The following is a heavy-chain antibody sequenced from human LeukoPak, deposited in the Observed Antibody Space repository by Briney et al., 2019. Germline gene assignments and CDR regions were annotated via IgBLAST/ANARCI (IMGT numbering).Heavy chain of an antibody. D-gene: IGHD6-6*01. CDR2: IYHSGST. Sequence: SETLSLTCTVSGYSISSGYYWGWIRQPPGKGLEWIGSIYHSGSTYYSPSLKSRVNISVDTSKNQFSLKLSSVTAADTAVYYCARDLRIAARPIDYWGQGTLVTVSS. CDR1: GYSISSGYY. V-gene: IGHV4-38-2*02. CDR3: ARDLRIAARPIDY. J-gene: IGHJ4*02.